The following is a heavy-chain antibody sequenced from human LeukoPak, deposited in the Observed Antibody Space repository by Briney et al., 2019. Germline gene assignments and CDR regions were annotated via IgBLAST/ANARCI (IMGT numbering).Heavy chain of an antibody. J-gene: IGHJ4*02. V-gene: IGHV3-33*05. Sequence: GGSLRLSCAASGFIFSHYGMHWVRKAPAKGREWVAVIQNDASTENFADSVKGRFTISRDNSKNTVFLQMNSLRVEDTAVYYCARELSQIVWGGLDYGGQGTLVSVSS. D-gene: IGHD2-21*01. CDR3: ARELSQIVWGGLDY. CDR2: IQNDASTE. CDR1: GFIFSHYG.